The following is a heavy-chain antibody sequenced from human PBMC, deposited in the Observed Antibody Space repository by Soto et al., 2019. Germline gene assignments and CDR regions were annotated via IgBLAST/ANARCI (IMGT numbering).Heavy chain of an antibody. Sequence: QVQLVESGGGVVQPGRSLRLSCAASGFSFRSYGMHWVRQAPGKGLEWVAIIWFDGSNENYAVSVKGRFTISRDNSKNTLYLQMDSLRVEATAVYYCARVYGSRTPNWFDPWDQGTLVIVSS. D-gene: IGHD3-10*01. J-gene: IGHJ5*02. CDR3: ARVYGSRTPNWFDP. CDR1: GFSFRSYG. V-gene: IGHV3-33*01. CDR2: IWFDGSNE.